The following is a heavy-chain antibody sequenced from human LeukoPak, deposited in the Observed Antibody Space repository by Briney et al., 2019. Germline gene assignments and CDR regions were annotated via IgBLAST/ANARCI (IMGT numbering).Heavy chain of an antibody. J-gene: IGHJ6*02. Sequence: GSLRLSCAASGFTFSSYSMNWVRQPPGKGLEWIGEINHSGSTNYNPSLKSRVTISVDTSKNQFSLKLSSVTAADTAVYYCARGLDYYYYYYGMDVWGQGTTVTVSS. V-gene: IGHV4-34*01. CDR3: ARGLDYYYYYYGMDV. D-gene: IGHD1-1*01. CDR2: INHSGST. CDR1: GFTFSSYS.